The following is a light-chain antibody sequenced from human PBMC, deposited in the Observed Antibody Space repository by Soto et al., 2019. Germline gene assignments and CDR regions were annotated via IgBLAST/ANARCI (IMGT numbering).Light chain of an antibody. V-gene: IGKV3-20*01. Sequence: EIELTQSPGTLSLSPGERATLSCRASQSVRSSYLAWYQQKPGQAPRLLIYGASSRATGIPERFSGSGSGTDFTITISRLEHEDFAVYYCQQYGSSQSSFGQGTKLEIK. CDR2: GAS. CDR1: QSVRSSY. J-gene: IGKJ2*04. CDR3: QQYGSSQSS.